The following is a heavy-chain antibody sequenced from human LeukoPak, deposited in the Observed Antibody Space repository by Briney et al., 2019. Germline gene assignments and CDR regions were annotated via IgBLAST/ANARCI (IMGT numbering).Heavy chain of an antibody. CDR3: ARPQDSSSWYGAFDI. Sequence: PGGSLRLSCAASGFIFSSYGIHWVRQAPGKGLEWVAVISYDGSNKYYADSVKGRFTISRDNSKNTLYLQMNSLRAEDTAVYYCARPQDSSSWYGAFDIWGQGTMVTVSS. D-gene: IGHD6-13*01. CDR1: GFIFSSYG. CDR2: ISYDGSNK. V-gene: IGHV3-30*03. J-gene: IGHJ3*02.